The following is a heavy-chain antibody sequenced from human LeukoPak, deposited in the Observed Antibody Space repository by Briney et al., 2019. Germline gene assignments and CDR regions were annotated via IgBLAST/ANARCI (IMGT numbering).Heavy chain of an antibody. D-gene: IGHD6-13*01. CDR3: ATGCRYSSSCTDFDY. Sequence: ASVKVSCKVSGDTLGELSMHWVRQAPGKGLEWMGGFDPEDGETIYAQKFQGRVTMTEDTSTDTAYMELSSLRSEDTAVYYCATGCRYSSSCTDFDYWGQGTLVTVSS. V-gene: IGHV1-24*01. J-gene: IGHJ4*02. CDR2: FDPEDGET. CDR1: GDTLGELS.